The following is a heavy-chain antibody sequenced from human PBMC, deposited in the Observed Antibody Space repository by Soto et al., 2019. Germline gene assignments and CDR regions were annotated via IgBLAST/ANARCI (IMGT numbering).Heavy chain of an antibody. Sequence: QVQLVQSGAEVKKPGSSVKVSCKASGGTFSSYAISWVRQAPGQGLEWMGGIIPIFGTANYAQKFQGRVTITADESTSTAYMALSSLRSEDTAVYYCARANTYYDFWSGYSNYYYYGMDVWGQGTTVTVSS. J-gene: IGHJ6*02. D-gene: IGHD3-3*01. CDR1: GGTFSSYA. V-gene: IGHV1-69*01. CDR3: ARANTYYDFWSGYSNYYYYGMDV. CDR2: IIPIFGTA.